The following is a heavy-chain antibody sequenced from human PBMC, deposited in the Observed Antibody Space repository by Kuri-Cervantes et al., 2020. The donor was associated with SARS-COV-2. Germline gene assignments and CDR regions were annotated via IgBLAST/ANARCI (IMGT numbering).Heavy chain of an antibody. CDR1: GGSISRYY. J-gene: IGHJ6*02. Sequence: ESLKISCSASGGSISRYYWSWMRQPPGKGLEWIGNIHYSGSTNYNNSLDSRVTISVDTSKNQLSLRLSSVTAADTAVYYCGRLGATKGSHYYGVDVWGQGTTVTVSS. CDR2: IHYSGST. V-gene: IGHV4-59*01. CDR3: GRLGATKGSHYYGVDV. D-gene: IGHD1-26*01.